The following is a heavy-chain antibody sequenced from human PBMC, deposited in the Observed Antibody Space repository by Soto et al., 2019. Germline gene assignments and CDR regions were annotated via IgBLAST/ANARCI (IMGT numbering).Heavy chain of an antibody. D-gene: IGHD3-3*01. CDR3: ARVSDYDFWSCNYMDV. V-gene: IGHV3-21*01. Sequence: EVQLVESGGGLVKPGGSLRLSCAASGFTFSSYSMNWVRQAPGKGLEWVSSISSSSSYIYYADSVKGRFTISRDNAKNSLYRQMNSLRAEDTAVYYCARVSDYDFWSCNYMDVWGKGTTVTVSS. CDR2: ISSSSSYI. CDR1: GFTFSSYS. J-gene: IGHJ6*03.